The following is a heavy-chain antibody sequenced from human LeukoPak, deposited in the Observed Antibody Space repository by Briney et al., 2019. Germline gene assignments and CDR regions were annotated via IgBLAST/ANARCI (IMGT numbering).Heavy chain of an antibody. CDR3: ARYSPSLAY. CDR2: ISSSSSSI. CDR1: GFSFSSYS. D-gene: IGHD2-2*01. Sequence: GGSLRLSCSASGFSFSSYSMTWVRQAPGKGREWVSYISSSSSSIYYADSVKGRFTISRDNAENSLYLQITSLRAEDTAVYYCARYSPSLAYWGPGNLVTVSS. V-gene: IGHV3-48*01. J-gene: IGHJ4*02.